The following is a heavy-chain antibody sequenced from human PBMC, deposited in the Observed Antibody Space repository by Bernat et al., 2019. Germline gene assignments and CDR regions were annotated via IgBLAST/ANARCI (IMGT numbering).Heavy chain of an antibody. V-gene: IGHV3-21*02. CDR2: ISSSSSYI. D-gene: IGHD6-19*01. Sequence: EEQLVQSGGGLVQPGGSLRLSCAASGFTFSSYSMNWVRQAPGKGLEWVSSISSSSSYIYYADSVKGRFTISRDNAKNSLYLQMNSLRAEDTAVYYCARDGGWYPATPQFDYWGQGTLVTVSS. CDR3: ARDGGWYPATPQFDY. CDR1: GFTFSSYS. J-gene: IGHJ4*02.